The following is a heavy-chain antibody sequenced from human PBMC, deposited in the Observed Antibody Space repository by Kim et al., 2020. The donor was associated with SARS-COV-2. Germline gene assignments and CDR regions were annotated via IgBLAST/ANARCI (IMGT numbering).Heavy chain of an antibody. Sequence: GGSLRLSCAASGFTFSDYYMSWIRQAPGKGLEWVSYISSSSSYTNYADSVKGRFTISRDNAKNSLYLQMNSLRAEDTAVYYCARGGRSGYDPLPFDYWGQGTLVTVSS. D-gene: IGHD5-12*01. CDR3: ARGGRSGYDPLPFDY. CDR2: ISSSSSYT. J-gene: IGHJ4*02. CDR1: GFTFSDYY. V-gene: IGHV3-11*06.